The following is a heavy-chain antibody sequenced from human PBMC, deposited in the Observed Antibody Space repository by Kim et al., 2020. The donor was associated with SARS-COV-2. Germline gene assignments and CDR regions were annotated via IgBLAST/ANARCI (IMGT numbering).Heavy chain of an antibody. CDR2: ISDDESNK. V-gene: IGHV3-30*03. D-gene: IGHD6-19*01. CDR3: ARTGYRSGVGAFDI. Sequence: WGSLRLSCAASGFTFSSYGIHWGRQAPGKGLEWVTFISDDESNKYYADSMKGRFTISRDNSKNNVYLQMNSLRAEDTAVYYCARTGYRSGVGAFDILGQGTVVIDSS. J-gene: IGHJ3*02. CDR1: GFTFSSYG.